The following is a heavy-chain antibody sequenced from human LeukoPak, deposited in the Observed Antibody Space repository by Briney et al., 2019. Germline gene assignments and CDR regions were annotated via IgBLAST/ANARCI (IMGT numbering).Heavy chain of an antibody. CDR3: ARVVGLWWAPSPYYYYYYMDV. D-gene: IGHD2-21*01. J-gene: IGHJ6*03. Sequence: GSVKVSCKAAGGTFSSYAISWVRQAPGQGLEWMGWISAYNGNTNYAQKLQGRVTMTTDTSTSTAYMELRSLRSDDTAVYYCARVVGLWWAPSPYYYYYYMDVWGKGTTVTISS. CDR2: ISAYNGNT. V-gene: IGHV1-18*01. CDR1: GGTFSSYA.